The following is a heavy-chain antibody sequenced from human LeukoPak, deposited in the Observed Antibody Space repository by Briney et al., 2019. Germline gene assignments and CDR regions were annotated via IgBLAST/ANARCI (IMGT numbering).Heavy chain of an antibody. V-gene: IGHV4-59*08. CDR1: GDSINNYY. Sequence: SETLSLTCSVSGDSINNYYWNWIRQPPGKELEWIAYTHYTGNTKSNPSLKSRVTTSVDTSKNQFSLKLSFVTAADTAVYYCARLRPYYDYVWGSYRHNWYFDLWGRGTLVTVSS. D-gene: IGHD3-16*02. CDR3: ARLRPYYDYVWGSYRHNWYFDL. CDR2: THYTGNT. J-gene: IGHJ2*01.